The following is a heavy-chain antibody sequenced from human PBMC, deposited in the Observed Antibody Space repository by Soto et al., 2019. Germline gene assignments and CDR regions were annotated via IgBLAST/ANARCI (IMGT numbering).Heavy chain of an antibody. J-gene: IGHJ4*02. V-gene: IGHV1-8*01. CDR2: MNPNNGNT. Sequence: QVQLVQSGAEVKKPGASVKVSCKASGYTFTDYDINWFRQATGQGLEWMGWMNPNNGNTGYAQNFQGRVTMTRSTSISTAYMELGTLRSEDTGVYYCAKGPRNWGVDYWGQGTLVTVSS. CDR1: GYTFTDYD. D-gene: IGHD7-27*01. CDR3: AKGPRNWGVDY.